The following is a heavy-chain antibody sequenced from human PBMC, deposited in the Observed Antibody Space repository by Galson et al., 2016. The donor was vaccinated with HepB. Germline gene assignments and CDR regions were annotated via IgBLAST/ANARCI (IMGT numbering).Heavy chain of an antibody. V-gene: IGHV1-24*01. CDR1: GFVLTELT. CDR3: VAMDCSSTSCTLDS. Sequence: SVKVSCKVSGFVLTELTMHWVRQAPGEGLEWMGGLDPEQGNTIYSQKFQDRVTMTEDTSADTAYMDLRSLRTDDTAVYYCVAMDCSSTSCTLDSWGQGTLVTVSS. D-gene: IGHD2-2*01. J-gene: IGHJ4*02. CDR2: LDPEQGNT.